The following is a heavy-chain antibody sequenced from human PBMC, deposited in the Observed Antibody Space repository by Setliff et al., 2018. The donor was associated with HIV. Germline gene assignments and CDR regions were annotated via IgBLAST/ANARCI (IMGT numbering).Heavy chain of an antibody. Sequence: SETLSLTCTVSGDPINSHYWSWIRQPPGEGLEWIGSIFYSGITYYNPSLKSRVTISVDTSKNQFSLNLTSVTAADTAVYYCARSKTFYDFWGGYYTHGAFKIWGLGTMVTVSS. CDR3: ARSKTFYDFWGGYYTHGAFKI. D-gene: IGHD3-3*01. CDR2: IFYSGIT. CDR1: GDPINSHY. J-gene: IGHJ3*02. V-gene: IGHV4-59*11.